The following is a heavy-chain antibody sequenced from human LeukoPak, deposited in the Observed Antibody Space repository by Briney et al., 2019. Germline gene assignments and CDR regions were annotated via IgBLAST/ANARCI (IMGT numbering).Heavy chain of an antibody. CDR1: GYTFTSYG. V-gene: IGHV1-18*01. D-gene: IGHD3-9*01. CDR3: ALGAFDWLSHVEPYDAFDI. CDR2: ISAYNGNT. Sequence: GASVKVSCKASGYTFTSYGISWVRQAPGQGLEWMGWISAYNGNTNYAQKFQGRVTITTDESTSTAYMELSSLRSEDTAVYYCALGAFDWLSHVEPYDAFDIWGQGTMVTVSS. J-gene: IGHJ3*02.